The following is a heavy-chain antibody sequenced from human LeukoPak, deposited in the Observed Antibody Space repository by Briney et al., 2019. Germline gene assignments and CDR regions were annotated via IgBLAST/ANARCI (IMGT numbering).Heavy chain of an antibody. J-gene: IGHJ4*02. CDR1: GGSISNSDFY. D-gene: IGHD2-21*02. V-gene: IGHV4-39*07. Sequence: PSETLSLTCTVSGGSISNSDFYWDWIRQTPWKGLEWIGSVSHSGTTYSNPSLTSRVTISVDTSKNQFSLKVNSVTAADTAVYYCVREVVTTILMFDHWGQGTPVTVSS. CDR3: VREVVTTILMFDH. CDR2: VSHSGTT.